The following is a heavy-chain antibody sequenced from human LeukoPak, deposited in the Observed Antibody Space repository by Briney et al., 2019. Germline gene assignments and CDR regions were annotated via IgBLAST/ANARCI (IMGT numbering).Heavy chain of an antibody. D-gene: IGHD6-13*01. V-gene: IGHV4-59*01. J-gene: IGHJ3*02. CDR2: IYYSGST. Sequence: SETLSLTCTVSGSSISSYYWSWIRQPPGKGLEWIGYIYYSGSTNYNPSLKSRVTISVDTSKNQFSLKLSSVTAADTAVYYCASSSWYLQAAFDIWGQGTMVTVSS. CDR1: GSSISSYY. CDR3: ASSSWYLQAAFDI.